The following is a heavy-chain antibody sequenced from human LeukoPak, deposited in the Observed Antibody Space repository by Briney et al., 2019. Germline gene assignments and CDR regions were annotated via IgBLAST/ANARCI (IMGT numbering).Heavy chain of an antibody. V-gene: IGHV3-33*06. Sequence: PGRSLRLSCAASGSTFSHYGMHWVRQAPGKGLEWVAVIWNDGTNKYYSDSVKGRFTIYRDDSQNRVYLQMNSLRADDTALYYCAKDAQRGFDYSNSLEYWGKGALVTVSS. CDR3: AKDAQRGFDYSNSLEY. D-gene: IGHD4-11*01. J-gene: IGHJ4*02. CDR2: IWNDGTNK. CDR1: GSTFSHYG.